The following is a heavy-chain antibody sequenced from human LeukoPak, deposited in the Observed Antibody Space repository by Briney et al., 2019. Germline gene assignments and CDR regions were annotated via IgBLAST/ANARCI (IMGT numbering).Heavy chain of an antibody. Sequence: ETLSLTCAVYGGSFSGYYWSWIRQPPGKGLGWIGEINHSGSTNYNPSLKSRVTISVDTSKNQFSLKLSSVTAADTAVYYCARALGYCSSTSCWRHNPKLNWFDPWGQGTLVTVSS. V-gene: IGHV4-34*01. J-gene: IGHJ5*02. CDR1: GGSFSGYY. CDR2: INHSGST. CDR3: ARALGYCSSTSCWRHNPKLNWFDP. D-gene: IGHD2-2*01.